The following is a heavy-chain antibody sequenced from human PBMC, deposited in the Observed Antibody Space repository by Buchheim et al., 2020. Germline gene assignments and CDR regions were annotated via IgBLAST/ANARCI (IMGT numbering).Heavy chain of an antibody. CDR1: GYTFTGYY. D-gene: IGHD3-22*01. J-gene: IGHJ4*02. CDR3: ARGLGEYYYDSSGYYYFVY. Sequence: QVQLVQSGAEVKKPGASVKVSCKASGYTFTGYYMHWVRQAPGQGLEWMGRINPNSGGTNYAQKFQGRVTMTRDTSISKAKMELSRLRSDVTAVYYCARGLGEYYYDSSGYYYFVYWGQGTL. CDR2: INPNSGGT. V-gene: IGHV1-2*06.